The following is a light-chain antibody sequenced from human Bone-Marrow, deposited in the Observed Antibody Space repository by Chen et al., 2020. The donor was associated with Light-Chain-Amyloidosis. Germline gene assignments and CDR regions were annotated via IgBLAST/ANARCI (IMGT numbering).Light chain of an antibody. Sequence: SYELTQPPSVSVSPGQTARITCSGDDLPTKYAYWYQQKPGQAPVLVIHRDTERPSGSSERVSGSSAGTTATLTISGVQAEDEADYHWQAADSSGTYEVIFGGGTKLTVL. CDR2: RDT. V-gene: IGLV3-25*03. CDR3: QAADSSGTYEVI. J-gene: IGLJ2*01. CDR1: DLPTKY.